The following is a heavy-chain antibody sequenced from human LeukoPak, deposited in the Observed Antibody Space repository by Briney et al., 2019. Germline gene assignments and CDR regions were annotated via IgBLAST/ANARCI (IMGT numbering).Heavy chain of an antibody. Sequence: SETLALTCTVSGGAISRYYWSWIRQPPGKGLEWIGYIYYSGSTNYNLSLKSRVTISVDTSKNQFSLKLSSVTAADTAVYYCARVGMVRGVIINYGMDVWGQGTTVTVSS. CDR2: IYYSGST. CDR1: GGAISRYY. V-gene: IGHV4-59*01. D-gene: IGHD3-10*01. J-gene: IGHJ6*02. CDR3: ARVGMVRGVIINYGMDV.